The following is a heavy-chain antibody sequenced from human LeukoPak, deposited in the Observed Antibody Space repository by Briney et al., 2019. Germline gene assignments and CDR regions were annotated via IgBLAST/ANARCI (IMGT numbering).Heavy chain of an antibody. V-gene: IGHV1-2*02. CDR2: INPNSGVT. CDR3: ARGGAYIVPTIGY. D-gene: IGHD5-12*01. J-gene: IGHJ4*02. Sequence: ASVKASCKASGHTFSNNDTNWVRQATGQWLEWMGWINPNSGVTNYAQKFQGRVTVTRDTSIFTAYMELSRLRSHATAVYYCARGGAYIVPTIGYWGQGTLVTVYS. CDR1: GHTFSNND.